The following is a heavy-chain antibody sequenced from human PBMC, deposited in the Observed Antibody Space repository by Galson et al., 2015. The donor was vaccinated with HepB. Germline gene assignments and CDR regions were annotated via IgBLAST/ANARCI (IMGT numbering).Heavy chain of an antibody. CDR2: ISDDGNNQ. D-gene: IGHD5-12*01. V-gene: IGHV3-30*04. J-gene: IGHJ4*02. Sequence: SLRLSCAASGFTFSDYPMHWVRQAPGKGPEWVAIISDDGNNQYYADSVKGRFTISRDNSKSTLYVQMNSLRPEDTAVYYCVGGSGYDKYDYYFDYWGQGTLVTVSS. CDR1: GFTFSDYP. CDR3: VGGSGYDKYDYYFDY.